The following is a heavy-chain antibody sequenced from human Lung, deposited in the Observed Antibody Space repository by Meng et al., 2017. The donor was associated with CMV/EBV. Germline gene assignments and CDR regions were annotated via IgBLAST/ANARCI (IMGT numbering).Heavy chain of an antibody. CDR2: ISYDGRNK. D-gene: IGHD1-1*01. CDR1: GFTFSHYA. V-gene: IGHV3-30*04. CDR3: ASEGDYNWNDGGLYESAFDF. J-gene: IGHJ3*01. Sequence: GGSXRLXWAASGFTFSHYAMHWVRQAPGKGLDWVTVISYDGRNKYYADSVKGRFTISRDNSRNTLYLQMNSLRPEDTGVNYCASEGDYNWNDGGLYESAFDFWXQGTLVTVSS.